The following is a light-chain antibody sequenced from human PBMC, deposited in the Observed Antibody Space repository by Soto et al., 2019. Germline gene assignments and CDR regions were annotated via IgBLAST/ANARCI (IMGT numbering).Light chain of an antibody. V-gene: IGKV1-5*01. Sequence: DIQMTQSPSTLSASVGDTVTITCRASQSISSWLAWYQQKPGKAPKLLIYDASSLESGVPSRFSGSGSGTEFTLTISSLQPDDFATYYRQQYNSYPLTFGQGTKVEIK. CDR1: QSISSW. CDR3: QQYNSYPLT. J-gene: IGKJ1*01. CDR2: DAS.